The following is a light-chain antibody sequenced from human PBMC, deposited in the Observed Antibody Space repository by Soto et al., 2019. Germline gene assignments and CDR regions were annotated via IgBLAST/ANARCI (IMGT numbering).Light chain of an antibody. CDR1: QSVSSTY. CDR3: QQRSNWPIT. Sequence: EIVFTQSPGTLSLSPGEGATLSCRASQSVSSTYLAWYQQQPGQAPRLLMSGTSNRATGIPARFSGSGSGTDFTLTISRLEPEDFAVYYCQQRSNWPITFGQGTRLEIK. J-gene: IGKJ5*01. CDR2: GTS. V-gene: IGKV3D-20*02.